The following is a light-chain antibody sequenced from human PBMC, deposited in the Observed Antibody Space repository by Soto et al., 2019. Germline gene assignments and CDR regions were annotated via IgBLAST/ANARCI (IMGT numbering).Light chain of an antibody. Sequence: QSVLSQPASVSGSPGQSITISCTGTNSDVGTHNLVSWYQQHPGKAPKLIIYEGTKRPSRVSNRFSGSKSGNTASLTISGLQAEDEADYYCCSYALLFGTGTKVTVL. CDR3: CSYALL. CDR2: EGT. J-gene: IGLJ1*01. CDR1: NSDVGTHNL. V-gene: IGLV2-23*01.